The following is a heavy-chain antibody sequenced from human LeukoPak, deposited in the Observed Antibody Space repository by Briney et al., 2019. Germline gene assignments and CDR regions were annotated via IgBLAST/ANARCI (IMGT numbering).Heavy chain of an antibody. D-gene: IGHD2-15*01. CDR1: GDSIRSIF. J-gene: IGHJ4*02. CDR3: TTAFGGSEK. Sequence: NPSETLSLTCTVSGDSIRSIFWSWIRQPAGKGLEWIGRVYASGTTNYNPYLKSRVTMSVDTSKNQLSLKVSSVTAADTAVYYCTTAFGGSEKWGQGTLVTVSS. CDR2: VYASGTT. V-gene: IGHV4-4*07.